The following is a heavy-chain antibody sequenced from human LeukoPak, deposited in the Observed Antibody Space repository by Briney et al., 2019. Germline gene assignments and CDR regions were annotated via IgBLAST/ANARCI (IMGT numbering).Heavy chain of an antibody. D-gene: IGHD3-3*01. CDR2: ISGNGGST. CDR3: ARVKYNDFWSGYSPPDY. Sequence: GGSLTLSCEASGFTFSTNAIHWVRQAPGQGLQYVSAISGNGGSTYYADSVKGRFTISRDNSKNTVYLQMGSLRAEDMAVYYCARVKYNDFWSGYSPPDYWGQGTLVTVSS. V-gene: IGHV3-64*02. J-gene: IGHJ4*02. CDR1: GFTFSTNA.